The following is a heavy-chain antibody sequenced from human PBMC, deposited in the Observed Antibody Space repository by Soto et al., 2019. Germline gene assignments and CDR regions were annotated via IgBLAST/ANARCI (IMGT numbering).Heavy chain of an antibody. CDR2: INHSGST. V-gene: IGHV4-34*01. CDR1: GGSFSGYY. J-gene: IGHJ3*02. CDR3: ARGARRRPPRDAFDI. Sequence: SETLSLTCAVYGGSFSGYYWSWIRQPPGKGLEWIGEINHSGSTNYNPSLKSRVIMSVDTSKKQFSLNVTSVTAADTAVYYCARGARRRPPRDAFDIWGQGTMVTVSS.